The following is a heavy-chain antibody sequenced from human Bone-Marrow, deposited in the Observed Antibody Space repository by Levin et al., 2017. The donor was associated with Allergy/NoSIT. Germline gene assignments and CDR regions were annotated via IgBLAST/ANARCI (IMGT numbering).Heavy chain of an antibody. V-gene: IGHV4-59*08. CDR3: ARLAGAPTNPPFDY. CDR1: GASVSSFY. D-gene: IGHD1-1*01. CDR2: ISYTGGT. J-gene: IGHJ4*02. Sequence: SQTLSLPCTVSGASVSSFYWSWVRQPPGEGLESIGYISYTGGTVYNPSLKSRVTISMDTSQNQFSLSLTSVTAADTAVYYCARLAGAPTNPPFDYWGQGILVTVSS.